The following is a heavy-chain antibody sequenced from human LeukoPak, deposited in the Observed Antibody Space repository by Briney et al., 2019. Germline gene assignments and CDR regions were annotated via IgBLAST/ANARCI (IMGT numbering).Heavy chain of an antibody. CDR2: ISGSGGST. CDR1: GFTFSSYA. CDR3: AKRAYDSSGYNFDY. D-gene: IGHD3-22*01. J-gene: IGHJ4*02. V-gene: IGHV3-23*01. Sequence: PGGSPRLSCAASGFTFSSYAMSWVRQAPGKGLEWVSGISGSGGSTYYADSVKGRFTISRDNSKNTLYVQMNSLRAEDTAVYYCAKRAYDSSGYNFDYWGQGTLVTVSS.